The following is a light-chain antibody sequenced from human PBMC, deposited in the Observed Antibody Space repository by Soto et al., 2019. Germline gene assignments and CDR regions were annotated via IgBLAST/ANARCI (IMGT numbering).Light chain of an antibody. V-gene: IGKV3-20*01. J-gene: IGKJ2*01. CDR1: QSINSDY. Sequence: IVLTQSPGILSVSPGEGATLSCRASQSINSDYLAWYQHKPGQAPRLLMYGASGRATGIPDRFSGSGSGTDFNLTISRLDPEDFGVYYCQQYGSSPPFIFGQGTKVEIK. CDR2: GAS. CDR3: QQYGSSPPFI.